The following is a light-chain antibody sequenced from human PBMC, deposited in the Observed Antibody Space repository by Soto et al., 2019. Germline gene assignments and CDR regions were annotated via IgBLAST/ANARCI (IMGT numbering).Light chain of an antibody. Sequence: EVVLTQSPGTLSLSPGESATLSCRASQSVISNFLAWYQQKPAQAPRLLIYDTSNRATGIPDRFSGSGSGTDFTLTISRLEPEDFAVYSCQQNVALPPTFGQGTKVEIK. J-gene: IGKJ1*01. CDR3: QQNVALPPT. CDR1: QSVISNF. V-gene: IGKV3-20*01. CDR2: DTS.